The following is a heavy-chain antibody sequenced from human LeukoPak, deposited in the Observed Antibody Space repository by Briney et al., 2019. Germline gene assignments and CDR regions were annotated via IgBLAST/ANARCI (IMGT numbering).Heavy chain of an antibody. J-gene: IGHJ4*02. V-gene: IGHV3-23*01. Sequence: GGSLRLSCAASGFTFSSYAMSWVRQAPGKGLEWVSAISGGGGSTYYADSVKGRFTVSRDNSKNTLYLQMNSLRAEDTAVYYCARSLLGYSYVLDYWGQGTLVTVSS. CDR1: GFTFSSYA. D-gene: IGHD5-18*01. CDR3: ARSLLGYSYVLDY. CDR2: ISGGGGST.